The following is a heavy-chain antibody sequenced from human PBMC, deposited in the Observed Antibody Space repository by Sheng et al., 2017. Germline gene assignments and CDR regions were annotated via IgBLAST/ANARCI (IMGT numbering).Heavy chain of an antibody. J-gene: IGHJ3*02. CDR2: INHSGST. D-gene: IGHD6-13*01. V-gene: IGHV4-34*01. Sequence: QVQLQQWGAGLLKPSETLSLTCAVYGGSFSGYYWSWIRQPPGKGLEWIGEINHSGSTNYNPSLKSRVTISVDTSKNQFSLKLSSVTAADTAVYYCARSFSSNYAFDIWGQGTMVTSLQ. CDR3: ARSFSSNYAFDI. CDR1: GGSFSGYY.